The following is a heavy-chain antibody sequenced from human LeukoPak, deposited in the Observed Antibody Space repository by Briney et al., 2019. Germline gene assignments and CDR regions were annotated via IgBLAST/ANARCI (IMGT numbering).Heavy chain of an antibody. CDR1: GFTFSSYW. CDR3: AKTLPPVDRIGHIFDY. V-gene: IGHV3-7*01. Sequence: GGSLRLSCAASGFTFSSYWMSWVRQAPGKGLEWVANIKQDGSEKYYADSVKGRFTISRDNSKNTLYLQMNSLRAEDTAVYYCAKTLPPVDRIGHIFDYWGQGTLVTVSS. D-gene: IGHD2-15*01. CDR2: IKQDGSEK. J-gene: IGHJ4*02.